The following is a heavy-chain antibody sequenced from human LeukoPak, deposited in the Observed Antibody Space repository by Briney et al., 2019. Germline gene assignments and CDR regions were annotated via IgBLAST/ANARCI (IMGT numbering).Heavy chain of an antibody. V-gene: IGHV1-18*01. Sequence: ASVKVSCKASGYTFNSYGISWVRQAPGQGLEWMGWISAYNGHTNYAQKFQGRVTMTTDSSTSTAYMELRSLRSDDTAVYYCARGPIIDIVVIPAAADYYHMDVWGKGTTVTVSS. CDR1: GYTFNSYG. CDR3: ARGPIIDIVVIPAAADYYHMDV. J-gene: IGHJ6*03. D-gene: IGHD2-2*01. CDR2: ISAYNGHT.